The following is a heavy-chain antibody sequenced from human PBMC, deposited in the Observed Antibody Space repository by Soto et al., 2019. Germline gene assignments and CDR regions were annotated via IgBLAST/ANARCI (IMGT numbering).Heavy chain of an antibody. J-gene: IGHJ4*02. CDR1: GGSVSSGSYY. V-gene: IGHV4-61*01. CDR2: IYYSGST. D-gene: IGHD5-18*01. Sequence: SETLSLTCTVSGGSVSSGSYYWSWIRQPPGKGLEWIGYIYYSGSTNYNPSLKSRVTISVDTSKNQFSLKLSSVTAADTAVYYCARDRSWIQLWLIGGFDYWGQGTLVTVSS. CDR3: ARDRSWIQLWLIGGFDY.